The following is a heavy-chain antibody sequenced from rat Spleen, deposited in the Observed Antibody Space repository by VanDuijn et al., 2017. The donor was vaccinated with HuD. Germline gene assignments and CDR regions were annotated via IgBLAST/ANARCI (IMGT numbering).Heavy chain of an antibody. CDR3: TTDRDWDYSFAC. J-gene: IGHJ3*01. CDR1: GFTFSNYG. D-gene: IGHD1-6*01. V-gene: IGHV5S13*01. CDR2: INTRGDTT. Sequence: EVVVVGSGGGLVQPGRSMNLSCAASGFTFSNYGMAWVRRAPTKGLEWVASINTRGDTTYYRDSVKGRFTISRDKAKNTLYLQMDSLRSEDTATYYCTTDRDWDYSFACWGQGALVTVSS.